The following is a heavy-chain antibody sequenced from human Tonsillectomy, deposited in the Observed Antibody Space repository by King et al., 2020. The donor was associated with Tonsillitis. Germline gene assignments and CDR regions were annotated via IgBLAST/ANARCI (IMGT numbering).Heavy chain of an antibody. Sequence: TLKESGPALVKPTQTLTLTCTFSGFSLSTNGMCVSWIRQPPGKALEWLARIDWDDDKYYSTSLKTRLTISKDTSKNQVVLTMTNMDPVDTATYYCARIRAGTTPFYYYYAMDVWGQGTTVTVSS. D-gene: IGHD1-7*01. CDR3: ARIRAGTTPFYYYYAMDV. CDR1: GFSLSTNGMC. J-gene: IGHJ6*02. CDR2: IDWDDDK. V-gene: IGHV2-70*11.